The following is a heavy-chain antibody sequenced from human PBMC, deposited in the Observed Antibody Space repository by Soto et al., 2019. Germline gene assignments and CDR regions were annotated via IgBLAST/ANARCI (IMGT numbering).Heavy chain of an antibody. V-gene: IGHV3-23*01. Sequence: GGSLSLSCAASGFPFSSYSMSWVRQAPGKGLEWVSAISGSGGSTYYADSVKGRFTISRDNSKNTLYLQMNSLRAEDTAVYYCAKDLGGYAGGDYWGQGTLVTVSS. CDR1: GFPFSSYS. J-gene: IGHJ4*02. CDR2: ISGSGGST. CDR3: AKDLGGYAGGDY. D-gene: IGHD5-12*01.